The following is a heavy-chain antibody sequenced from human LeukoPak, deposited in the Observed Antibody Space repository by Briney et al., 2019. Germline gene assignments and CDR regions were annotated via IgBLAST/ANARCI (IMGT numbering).Heavy chain of an antibody. J-gene: IGHJ5*02. CDR2: IIPIFGTA. V-gene: IGHV1-69*01. D-gene: IGHD2-2*01. CDR3: ARDLGYCSSTSCYGDSDWFDP. CDR1: GGTFSSYA. Sequence: XVRVSCKASGGTFSSYAISWVRQAPGQGLEWMGGIIPIFGTANYAQKFQGRVTITADESTSTAYMELSSLRSEDTAVYYCARDLGYCSSTSCYGDSDWFDPWGQGTLVTVSS.